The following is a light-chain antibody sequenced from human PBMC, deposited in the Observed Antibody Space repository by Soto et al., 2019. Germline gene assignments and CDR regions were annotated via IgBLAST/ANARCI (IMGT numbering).Light chain of an antibody. Sequence: EIVITQSPATLSVSPWERATLSCWASQSVSSNLAWYQQKPGQAPRLLIYGASTRATGIPARFSGSGSGTEFTLTISSLQSEDFAVYYCQQYNNWPRWTFGQGTKVDI. J-gene: IGKJ1*01. CDR3: QQYNNWPRWT. V-gene: IGKV3-15*01. CDR1: QSVSSN. CDR2: GAS.